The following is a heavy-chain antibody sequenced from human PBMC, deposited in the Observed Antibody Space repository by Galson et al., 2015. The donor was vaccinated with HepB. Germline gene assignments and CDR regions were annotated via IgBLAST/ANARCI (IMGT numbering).Heavy chain of an antibody. CDR3: VKARLIVGGTLHFDY. J-gene: IGHJ4*02. D-gene: IGHD1-26*01. CDR2: ISGSRGAT. Sequence: SLRLSCAASGFTFSSYNMNWVRQAPGKGLEWVSYISGSRGATFYADSVKGRFTISRDNAKNSLSLQMNNLRVEDTAVYYCVKARLIVGGTLHFDYRGQGALVTVSS. V-gene: IGHV3-48*01. CDR1: GFTFSSYN.